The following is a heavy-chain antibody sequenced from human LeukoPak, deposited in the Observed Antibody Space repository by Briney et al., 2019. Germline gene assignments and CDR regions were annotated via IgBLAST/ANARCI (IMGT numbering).Heavy chain of an antibody. J-gene: IGHJ3*02. D-gene: IGHD3-3*01. CDR1: GFTFSSYS. CDR3: ARDENDFDAFDI. Sequence: PGGSLRLSCAASGFTFSSYSMNWVRQAPGKGLEWVSSISSSSSYIYYADSVKGRFTISRDNAKNSLYLRMNSLRAEDTAVYYRARDENDFDAFDIWGQGTMVTVSS. V-gene: IGHV3-21*01. CDR2: ISSSSSYI.